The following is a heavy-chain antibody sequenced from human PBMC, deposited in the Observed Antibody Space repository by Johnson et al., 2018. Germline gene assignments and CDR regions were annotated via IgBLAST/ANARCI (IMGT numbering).Heavy chain of an antibody. V-gene: IGHV3-23*04. D-gene: IGHD1-14*01. CDR2: ISGSGGRT. J-gene: IGHJ1*01. CDR3: AQDQHTTWVAYLQH. CDR1: GLTFSSYA. Sequence: VQLVESGGGLVQSGGSXRLSCAASGLTFSSYAMSWVRQAPGKGLEWASTISGSGGRTYYADYVKGRFTISRDNYKNTLYLQMINLKAEETAVYYCAQDQHTTWVAYLQHWGQGTLVTVSS.